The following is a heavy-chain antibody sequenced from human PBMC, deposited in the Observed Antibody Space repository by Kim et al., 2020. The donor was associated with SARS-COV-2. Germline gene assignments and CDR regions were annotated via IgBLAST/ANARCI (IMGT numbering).Heavy chain of an antibody. CDR3: AREGGDYHFDY. Sequence: TNYAQKLQGRVTMTTDTSTSTAYMELRSLRSDDTAVYYCAREGGDYHFDYWGQGTLVTVSS. J-gene: IGHJ4*02. V-gene: IGHV1-18*01. D-gene: IGHD4-17*01. CDR2: T.